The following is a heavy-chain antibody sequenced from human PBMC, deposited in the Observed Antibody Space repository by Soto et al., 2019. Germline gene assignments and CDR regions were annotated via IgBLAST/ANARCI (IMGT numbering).Heavy chain of an antibody. CDR3: ARQTSGGLYYYYYYGMDV. CDR2: IYYSGST. CDR1: GGSISSSSYY. Sequence: SETLSLTCTVSGGSISSSSYYWGWIRQPPGKGLEWIGSIYYSGSTHYNPSLKSRVTISVDTSKNQFSLKLSSVTAADTAVYYCARQTSGGLYYYYYYGMDVRGQGTTVTVSS. V-gene: IGHV4-39*01. J-gene: IGHJ6*02. D-gene: IGHD5-12*01.